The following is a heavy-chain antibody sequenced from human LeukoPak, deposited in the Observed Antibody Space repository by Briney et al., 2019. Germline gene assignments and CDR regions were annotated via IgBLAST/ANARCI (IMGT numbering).Heavy chain of an antibody. CDR2: MSPNSGDT. D-gene: IGHD7-27*01. CDR3: VRTPPNWGFDY. V-gene: IGHV1-8*01. J-gene: IGHJ4*02. CDR1: GYTFTTHD. Sequence: ALVKVSCKASGYTFTTHDINWVRQATGRGLEWLGWMSPNSGDTGYAQKFQGRVTMTSDSSISTAYMELSSLRSEDTAIYYCVRTPPNWGFDYWGQGTLVTVSS.